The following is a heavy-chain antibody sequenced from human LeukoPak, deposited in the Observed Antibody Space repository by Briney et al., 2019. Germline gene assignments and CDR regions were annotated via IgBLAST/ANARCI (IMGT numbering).Heavy chain of an antibody. CDR1: GFTFSSYA. CDR3: ASSYGSNKNPFEY. CDR2: ISSSGDST. V-gene: IGHV3-64*01. J-gene: IGHJ4*02. D-gene: IGHD4-23*01. Sequence: GGSLRLSCAASGFTFSSYAMHWVRQAAGKGLEYVSAISSSGDSTYYANSVRGRFTISRDNSKNTLYLQMGSLRAEDTAVYYCASSYGSNKNPFEYWGQGTLVTVSS.